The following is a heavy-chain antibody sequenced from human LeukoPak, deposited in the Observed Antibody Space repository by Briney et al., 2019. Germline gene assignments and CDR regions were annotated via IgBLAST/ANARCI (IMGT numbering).Heavy chain of an antibody. CDR1: GYTFTSYG. D-gene: IGHD3-22*01. CDR2: ISAYNGNT. CDR3: ARDSDPMTNGIIDY. Sequence: ASVKVSCKASGYTFTSYGISWVRQAPGQGLEWMGWISAYNGNTNYAQKLQGRVTMTTDTSTSTAYMELRSLRSDDTAVYYCARDSDPMTNGIIDYWGQGTLVTVSS. V-gene: IGHV1-18*01. J-gene: IGHJ4*02.